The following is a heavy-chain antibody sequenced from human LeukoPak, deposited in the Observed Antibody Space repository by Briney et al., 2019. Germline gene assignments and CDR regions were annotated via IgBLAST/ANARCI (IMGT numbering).Heavy chain of an antibody. Sequence: GASVKVSCKASGYTFTSYGISWVRQAPGQGLEWMGWISAYNGNTNYAQKLQGRVTMTTDTSTSTAYMELRSLGSDDTAVYYCAREDSGIAAAGTSSYFDYWGQGTLVTVSS. D-gene: IGHD6-13*01. CDR3: AREDSGIAAAGTSSYFDY. CDR2: ISAYNGNT. V-gene: IGHV1-18*01. J-gene: IGHJ4*02. CDR1: GYTFTSYG.